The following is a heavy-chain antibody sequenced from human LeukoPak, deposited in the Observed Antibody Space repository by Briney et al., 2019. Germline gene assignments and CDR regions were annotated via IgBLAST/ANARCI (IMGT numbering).Heavy chain of an antibody. CDR3: ARSRGYSGYDPFDY. D-gene: IGHD5-12*01. J-gene: IGHJ4*02. Sequence: SETLSLTCTVSGGSISSGSYYWSWIRQPAGKGLGWIGRIYTSGSTKYNPSLKSRVTISVDTSKNQFSLKLSSVTAADTAVYYCARSRGYSGYDPFDYWGQGTLGTVSS. CDR1: GGSISSGSYY. V-gene: IGHV4-61*02. CDR2: IYTSGST.